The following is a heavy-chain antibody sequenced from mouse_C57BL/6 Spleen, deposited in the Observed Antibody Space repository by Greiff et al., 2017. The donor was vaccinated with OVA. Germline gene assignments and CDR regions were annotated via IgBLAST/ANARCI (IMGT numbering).Heavy chain of an antibody. CDR1: GYAFSSSW. D-gene: IGHD1-1*02. CDR2: IYPGAGDT. Sequence: VQVVESGPELVKPGASVKISCKASGYAFSSSWMNWVKQRPGKGLEWIGRIYPGAGDTNYNGKFKGKATLTADKSSSTAYMQRSSLTSEDSAVYFCARYGKGAMDYWGQGTSVTVSS. V-gene: IGHV1-82*01. J-gene: IGHJ4*01. CDR3: ARYGKGAMDY.